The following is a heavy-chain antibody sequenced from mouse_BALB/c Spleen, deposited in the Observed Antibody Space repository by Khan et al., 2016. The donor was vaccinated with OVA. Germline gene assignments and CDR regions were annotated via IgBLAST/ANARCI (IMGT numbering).Heavy chain of an antibody. CDR1: GFSLTDYG. V-gene: IGHV2-6-5*01. Sequence: QVQLRESGPGLVAPSQSLSITCTVSGFSLTDYGVSWIRQPPGKGLEWLGLIWGGGSTYYNSVFKSRLSISKDNSKRQVFLKMNSLQTDHTAMYSCAKLLWSHYYALDYWGQGTSVTVSS. J-gene: IGHJ4*01. CDR3: AKLLWSHYYALDY. CDR2: IWGGGST. D-gene: IGHD1-1*02.